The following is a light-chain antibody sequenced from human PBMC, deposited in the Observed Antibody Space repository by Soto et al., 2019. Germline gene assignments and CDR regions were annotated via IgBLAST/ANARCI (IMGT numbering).Light chain of an antibody. J-gene: IGLJ1*01. Sequence: QSVLTQPPSASGSPGQSVAISCTGTSSDVGGYNYVSWFQHHPGKAPKLLIYEVSKRPSGVPDRFSGSKSGNTASLTVSGLQAADEADYFCKSYAGSNTYVFGSGTKVTVL. CDR1: SSDVGGYNY. V-gene: IGLV2-8*01. CDR3: KSYAGSNTYV. CDR2: EVS.